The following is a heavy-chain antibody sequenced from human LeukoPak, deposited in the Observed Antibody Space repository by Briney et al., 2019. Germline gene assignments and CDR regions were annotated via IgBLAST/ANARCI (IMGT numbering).Heavy chain of an antibody. CDR1: GFTFSSYA. J-gene: IGHJ4*02. V-gene: IGHV3-23*01. CDR2: ISGSGGST. CDR3: AKGRPYCTNGVCYTGFPFDY. D-gene: IGHD2-8*01. Sequence: PGGALRLSCAASGFTFSSYAMSWVRQAPGGGLEWVSAISGSGGSTYYADSVKGRFTISRDNSKNTLYLQMSSLRAEDTAVYYCAKGRPYCTNGVCYTGFPFDYWGQGTLVTVSS.